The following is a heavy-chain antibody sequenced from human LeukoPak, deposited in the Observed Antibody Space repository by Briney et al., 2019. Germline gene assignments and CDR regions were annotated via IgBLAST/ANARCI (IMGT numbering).Heavy chain of an antibody. D-gene: IGHD3-10*01. J-gene: IGHJ4*02. CDR3: ARARGSY. Sequence: DSVKGRFTISRDNSKNTLFLQMNSLRAEDTAVYYCARARGSYWGQGTLVTVSS. V-gene: IGHV3-30*07.